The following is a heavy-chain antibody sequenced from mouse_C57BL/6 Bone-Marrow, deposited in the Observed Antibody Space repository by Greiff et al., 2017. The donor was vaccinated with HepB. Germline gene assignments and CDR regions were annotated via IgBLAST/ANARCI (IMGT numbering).Heavy chain of an antibody. CDR2: IGPGSGST. J-gene: IGHJ2*01. V-gene: IGHV1-77*01. Sequence: VQLQQSGAELVKPGASVKISCKASGYTFTDYYINWVKQRPGQGLEWIGKIGPGSGSTYYNEKFKGKATLTADKSSSTAYMQLSSLTSEDSAFYFCAILITTVVATGFDYWGQGTTLTVSS. D-gene: IGHD1-1*01. CDR3: AILITTVVATGFDY. CDR1: GYTFTDYY.